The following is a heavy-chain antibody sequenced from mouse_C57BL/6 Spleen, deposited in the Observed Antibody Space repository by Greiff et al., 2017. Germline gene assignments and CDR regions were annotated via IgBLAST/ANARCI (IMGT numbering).Heavy chain of an antibody. D-gene: IGHD3-3*01. CDR2: ISDGGSYT. CDR1: GFTFSSYA. V-gene: IGHV5-4*01. Sequence: EVQLQESGGGLVKPGGSLKLSCAASGFTFSSYAMSWVRQTPEKRLEWVATISDGGSYTYYPDNVKGRFTISRDNAKNNLYLQMSHLKSEDTAMYYCARAGLAWFAYWGQGTLVTVSA. CDR3: ARAGLAWFAY. J-gene: IGHJ3*01.